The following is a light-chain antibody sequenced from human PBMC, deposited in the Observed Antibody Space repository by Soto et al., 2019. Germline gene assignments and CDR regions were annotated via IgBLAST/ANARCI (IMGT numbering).Light chain of an antibody. Sequence: AIQMTQSPSSLSASVGDRVSITCRASQGIRNDLGWYQQKPGKAPKLLIHTTSNLQSGVPSRFSGSGSGKNFTLTISSLQPEDFATYYCLQDATYPYTFGQGTKLEIK. CDR3: LQDATYPYT. V-gene: IGKV1-6*01. CDR1: QGIRND. CDR2: TTS. J-gene: IGKJ2*01.